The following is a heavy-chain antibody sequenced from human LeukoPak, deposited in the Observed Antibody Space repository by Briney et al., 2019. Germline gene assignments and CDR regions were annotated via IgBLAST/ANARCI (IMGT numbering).Heavy chain of an antibody. CDR1: GFTFSSYW. CDR3: ARGVTTDGYYYYYMDV. D-gene: IGHD4-11*01. J-gene: IGHJ6*03. CDR2: IKQDGSEK. V-gene: IGHV3-7*01. Sequence: GGSLRLSCAASGFTFSSYWMSWVRQAPGEGLEWVANIKQDGSEKYYVDSVKGRFTISRDNAKNSLYLQMNSLRAEDTAVYYCARGVTTDGYYYYYMDVWGKGTTVTVSS.